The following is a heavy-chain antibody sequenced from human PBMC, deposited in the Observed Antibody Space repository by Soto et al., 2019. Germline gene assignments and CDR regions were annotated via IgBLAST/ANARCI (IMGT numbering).Heavy chain of an antibody. J-gene: IGHJ6*03. Sequence: GGSLRLSCAASGFTFSSYSMNWVRQAPGKGLEWVSYISSSSSTIYYADSVKGRFTISRDNAKNSLYLQMNSLRAEDTAVYYCARDNQGIAAAGTGYYYYMDVWGKGTTVTVSS. D-gene: IGHD6-13*01. CDR2: ISSSSSTI. CDR1: GFTFSSYS. V-gene: IGHV3-48*01. CDR3: ARDNQGIAAAGTGYYYYMDV.